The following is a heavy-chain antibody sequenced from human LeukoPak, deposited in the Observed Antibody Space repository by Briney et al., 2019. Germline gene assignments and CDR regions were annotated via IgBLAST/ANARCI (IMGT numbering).Heavy chain of an antibody. V-gene: IGHV4-34*01. Sequence: SETLSLTCAVYGGPFSGYYWSWIRQPPGKGLEWIGEINHSGSTNYNPSLKSRVTISVDTSKNQFSLKLSSVTAADTAVYYCARDNPVTYYFDYWGQGTLVTVSS. CDR3: ARDNPVTYYFDY. CDR2: INHSGST. D-gene: IGHD4-17*01. J-gene: IGHJ4*02. CDR1: GGPFSGYY.